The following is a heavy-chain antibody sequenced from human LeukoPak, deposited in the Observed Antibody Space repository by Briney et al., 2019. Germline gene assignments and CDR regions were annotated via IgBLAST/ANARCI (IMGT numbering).Heavy chain of an antibody. J-gene: IGHJ3*01. V-gene: IGHV3-15*01. Sequence: PGGSLRLSCAASGFTFSSYAMTWVRQAPGKGLEYIGRFKSKTNGGEATEYAAAVTGRFFISRDDSASTLYLHLNSLKTEDTAVYYCATDRIVGASAFDVWGQGTMVTVSS. CDR1: GFTFSSYA. D-gene: IGHD1-26*01. CDR2: FKSKTNGGEAT. CDR3: ATDRIVGASAFDV.